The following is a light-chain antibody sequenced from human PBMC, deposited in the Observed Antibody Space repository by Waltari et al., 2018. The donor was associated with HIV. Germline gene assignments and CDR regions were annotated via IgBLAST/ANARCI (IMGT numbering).Light chain of an antibody. CDR1: DSNIGRND. Sequence: QSVLTQPPSASGTPGQRVSLSCSGRDSNIGRNDVYWYQQVAGTAPKRLISRENHGPSGVSDRFSGSNSGSSASLAISGLRSEDEAAYFCAVWDDSLTGVIFGGKTKLTVL. V-gene: IGLV1-47*01. CDR2: REN. J-gene: IGLJ2*01. CDR3: AVWDDSLTGVI.